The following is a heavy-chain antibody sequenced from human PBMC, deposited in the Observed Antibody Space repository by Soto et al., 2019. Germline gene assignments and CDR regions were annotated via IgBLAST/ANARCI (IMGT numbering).Heavy chain of an antibody. CDR3: ARVYDSSGYTFAY. CDR2: INPSGGST. Sequence: GASVKVSCKASGYTFTSYYIHWVRQAPVQVLEWMVIINPSGGSTSYAQKFQGRVTMTRDTSTSTVYMELSSLRSEDTAVYYCARVYDSSGYTFAYWGQGTWVTLSS. J-gene: IGHJ4*02. V-gene: IGHV1-46*01. CDR1: GYTFTSYY. D-gene: IGHD3-22*01.